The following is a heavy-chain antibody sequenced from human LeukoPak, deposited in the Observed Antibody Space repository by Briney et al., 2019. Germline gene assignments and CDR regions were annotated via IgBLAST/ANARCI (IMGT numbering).Heavy chain of an antibody. Sequence: GGSLRLSCAASGFTFSNYGMNWVRQAPGKGLECVSYISSGSSTIYYADSVKGRFTISRDNAENLLYLQMNSLRAEDTAVYYCVRDYYDSRADYWGQGTVVTVSS. CDR1: GFTFSNYG. CDR3: VRDYYDSRADY. CDR2: ISSGSSTI. V-gene: IGHV3-48*01. J-gene: IGHJ4*02. D-gene: IGHD3-22*01.